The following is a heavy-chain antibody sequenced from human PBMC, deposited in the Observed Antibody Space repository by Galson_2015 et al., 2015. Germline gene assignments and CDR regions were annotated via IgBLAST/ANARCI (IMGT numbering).Heavy chain of an antibody. J-gene: IGHJ6*02. CDR3: AKSPSGLVIYGMDV. CDR2: ISGSGGST. CDR1: GFTFSSYA. Sequence: SLRLSCAASGFTFSSYAMSWVRQAPGKGLEWVSAISGSGGSTYYADSVKGRFTISRDNSKNTLYLQMNSLRAEDTAVYYCAKSPSGLVIYGMDVWGQGTTVTVSS. D-gene: IGHD3/OR15-3a*01. V-gene: IGHV3-23*01.